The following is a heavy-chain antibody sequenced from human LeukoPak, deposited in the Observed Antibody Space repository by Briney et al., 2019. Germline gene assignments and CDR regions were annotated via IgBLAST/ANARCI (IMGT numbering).Heavy chain of an antibody. V-gene: IGHV3-53*01. CDR1: GFTVSSNY. Sequence: PGGSLRLSCAASGFTVSSNYMSWVRQAPGKGLEWVSVIYTGGNTYYADSVKGRFTISRDSSKNTLFLQMNSLRAVDTAVYYCARDRDVGSGYFDYWGQGTLVTVSS. CDR3: ARDRDVGSGYFDY. CDR2: IYTGGNT. J-gene: IGHJ4*02. D-gene: IGHD1-26*01.